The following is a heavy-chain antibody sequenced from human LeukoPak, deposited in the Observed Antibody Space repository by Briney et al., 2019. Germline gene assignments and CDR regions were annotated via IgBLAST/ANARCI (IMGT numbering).Heavy chain of an antibody. CDR2: VNRDGSET. J-gene: IGHJ6*02. CDR1: GFALSSHW. CDR3: ARNNGMDV. V-gene: IGHV3-7*03. Sequence: GGSLRLSCAASGFALSSHWMIWVRQVPGRGPEWVANVNRDGSETYYLDSVKGRFTISKDNAKNSLYLQMNNLRAEDTALYHCARNNGMDVWGQGTTVIVSS.